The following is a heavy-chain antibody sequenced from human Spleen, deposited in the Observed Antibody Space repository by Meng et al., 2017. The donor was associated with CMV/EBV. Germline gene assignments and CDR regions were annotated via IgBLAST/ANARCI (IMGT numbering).Heavy chain of an antibody. V-gene: IGHV4-59*01. J-gene: IGHJ4*02. Sequence: QGQGQESGPGLVKPAGALALTCTGSGGSISSYYWSWIRQPPGKGLEWIGYIYYSGSTDYNPSLKRRVTISVDTSKNQFSLKLSSVTAADTAVYYCARDRKYCSSTSCQYYFDYWGQGTLVTVS. CDR1: GGSISSYY. CDR3: ARDRKYCSSTSCQYYFDY. CDR2: IYYSGST. D-gene: IGHD2-2*01.